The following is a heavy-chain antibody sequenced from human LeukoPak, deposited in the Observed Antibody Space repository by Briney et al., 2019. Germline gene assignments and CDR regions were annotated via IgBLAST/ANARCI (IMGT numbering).Heavy chain of an antibody. D-gene: IGHD6-19*01. Sequence: TSETLSLTCAVYGGSFSGYYWSWIRQPPGKGLEWIGEINHSGSTNYNPSLKSRVTISVDTSKNQFSLKLSSVTAADTAVYYCARRVGGYSSGWYGGFFGMDVWGQGTTVTVSS. J-gene: IGHJ6*02. CDR2: INHSGST. V-gene: IGHV4-34*01. CDR3: ARRVGGYSSGWYGGFFGMDV. CDR1: GGSFSGYY.